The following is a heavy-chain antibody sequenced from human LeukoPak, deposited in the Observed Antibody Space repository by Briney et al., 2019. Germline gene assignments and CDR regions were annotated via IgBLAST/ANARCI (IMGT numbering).Heavy chain of an antibody. V-gene: IGHV1-2*02. CDR1: GYTFTADY. Sequence: ASLKVSCKASGYTFTADYMQGGRQAPGQGLEWMGWINPNSGGTNYAQKFQGRVSMTRDTSISTAYMELRRLRSDDTAVYYCARDVFSGYSCGGGDCYPDYWGQGTLVTVSS. D-gene: IGHD2-21*02. J-gene: IGHJ4*02. CDR2: INPNSGGT. CDR3: ARDVFSGYSCGGGDCYPDY.